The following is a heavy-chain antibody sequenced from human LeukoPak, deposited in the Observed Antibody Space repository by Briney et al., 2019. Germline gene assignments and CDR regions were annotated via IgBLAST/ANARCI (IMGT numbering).Heavy chain of an antibody. Sequence: GGSLRPSCGASGFTFSNYGMLWVRQAPGKGLEWVAFIRYDGNNLLYADSVKGRFTISRDNSKNTLYLHIKSLRAEDTAVYYCAKDNPLDYWGQGTLVIVSS. CDR2: IRYDGNNL. CDR3: AKDNPLDY. D-gene: IGHD1-14*01. V-gene: IGHV3-30*02. J-gene: IGHJ4*02. CDR1: GFTFSNYG.